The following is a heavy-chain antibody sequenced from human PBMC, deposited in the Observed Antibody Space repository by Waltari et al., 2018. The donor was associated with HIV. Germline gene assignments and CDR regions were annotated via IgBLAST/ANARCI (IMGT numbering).Heavy chain of an antibody. CDR2: LSFEGSTK. CDR3: ARPQERGFWSGYSSAGDV. J-gene: IGHJ6*02. V-gene: IGHV3-30*03. CDR1: GFTFSSYG. Sequence: QVQLVESGGGVVQPGRSLRLSCAASGFTFSSYGMHWVRQAPGKGLEGVAVLSFEGSTKYSADSVKGRFTISRDNSKNTLYLQMNSLRPEDTAVYYCARPQERGFWSGYSSAGDVWGQGTTVTVSS. D-gene: IGHD3-3*01.